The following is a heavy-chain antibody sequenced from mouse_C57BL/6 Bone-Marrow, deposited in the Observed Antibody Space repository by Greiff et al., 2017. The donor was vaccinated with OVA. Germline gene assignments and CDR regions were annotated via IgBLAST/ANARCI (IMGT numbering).Heavy chain of an antibody. CDR1: GFTFSDYG. V-gene: IGHV5-17*01. Sequence: EVQRVESGGGLVKPGGSLKLSCAASGFTFSDYGMHWVRQAPEKGLEWVAYISSGSSTIYYADTVKGRFTIARDNAKNTLFLQMASLRSEDTAMYYCARNYYGSSDYFDYWGQGTTLTVSS. CDR3: ARNYYGSSDYFDY. CDR2: ISSGSSTI. J-gene: IGHJ2*01. D-gene: IGHD1-1*01.